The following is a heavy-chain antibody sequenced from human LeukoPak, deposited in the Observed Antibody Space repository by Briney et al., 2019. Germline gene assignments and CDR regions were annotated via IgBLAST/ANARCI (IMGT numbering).Heavy chain of an antibody. Sequence: GGSLRLSCAASGFTFSSYEMNWVRQAPGKGREWVSYISSSGSTIYYADSVKGRFTISRDNAKNSLYLQMNSLRAEDTAVYYCARAQNYYGSGGYFDYWGQGTLVTVSS. J-gene: IGHJ4*02. CDR1: GFTFSSYE. D-gene: IGHD3-10*01. CDR3: ARAQNYYGSGGYFDY. V-gene: IGHV3-48*03. CDR2: ISSSGSTI.